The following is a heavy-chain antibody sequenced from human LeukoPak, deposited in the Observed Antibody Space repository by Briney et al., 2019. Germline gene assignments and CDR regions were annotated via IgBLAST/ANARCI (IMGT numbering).Heavy chain of an antibody. J-gene: IGHJ4*02. V-gene: IGHV3-15*01. D-gene: IGHD3-16*01. Sequence: PGGSLRLSCAAPGFTFSDAWMSWVRQTPGRGLGWVGRIKSKTDGGTTDYAAPVKGRFTISRDDSKNTLYLQMNSLKTEDSAVYYCTSGLGDTRGYWGQGTLVTVSS. CDR2: IKSKTDGGTT. CDR3: TSGLGDTRGY. CDR1: GFTFSDAW.